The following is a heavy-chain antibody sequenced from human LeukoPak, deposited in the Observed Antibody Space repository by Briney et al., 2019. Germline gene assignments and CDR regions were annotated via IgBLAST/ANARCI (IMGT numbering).Heavy chain of an antibody. CDR3: ATGLHRVFNY. V-gene: IGHV5-51*01. CDR1: GYPFTTYW. Sequence: GASLKISCKGSGYPFTTYWIGWVRQMPGKGLEWMGIVFPSDSDTRYSPSFQGQVTISADKSISTAYLQWSSLKASDTAMYYCATGLHRVFNYWGQGTLVTVSS. CDR2: VFPSDSDT. D-gene: IGHD3-10*01. J-gene: IGHJ4*02.